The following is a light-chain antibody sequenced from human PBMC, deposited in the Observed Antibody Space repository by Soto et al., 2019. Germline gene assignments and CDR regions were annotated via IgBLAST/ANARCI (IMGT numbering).Light chain of an antibody. J-gene: IGKJ5*01. CDR3: QQTYSTLSIT. V-gene: IGKV1-39*01. CDR1: ESIARH. Sequence: DIQMTQSPSSLSASVGDRVTITCRASESIARHLKWYQQKPGKAPKLLIYAASSLQNGVPSRFRGGGSGTDFPLNINNLQPEDFATYYCQQTYSTLSITFGQGTRLEIK. CDR2: AAS.